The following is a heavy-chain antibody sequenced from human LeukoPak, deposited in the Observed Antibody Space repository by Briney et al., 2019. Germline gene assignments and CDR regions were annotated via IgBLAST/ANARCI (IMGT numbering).Heavy chain of an antibody. D-gene: IGHD3-10*01. V-gene: IGHV3-30*18. J-gene: IGHJ3*01. CDR3: ANRGIRGDAFDL. Sequence: GTSLRLSCAASGFTFSGYAMHWVRQAPGKGLEWVAFISKDESKKYYADSMKGRFIISRDNSKNTLYLQMNSLRTDDTAVYYCANRGIRGDAFDLWGQGTMVTVSS. CDR1: GFTFSGYA. CDR2: ISKDESKK.